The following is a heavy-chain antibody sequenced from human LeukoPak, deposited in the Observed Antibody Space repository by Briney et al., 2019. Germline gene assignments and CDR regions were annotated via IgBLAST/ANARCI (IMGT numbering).Heavy chain of an antibody. J-gene: IGHJ5*02. CDR2: INPNSGGT. D-gene: IGHD1-7*01. CDR3: ARPNWNYYWFDP. V-gene: IGHV1-2*02. CDR1: GYTFTGYY. Sequence: ASVKVSCKASGYTFTGYYIHWVRQAPGQGLEWMGWINPNSGGTNYAQKFQGRVTMTRDTSISTAYMELSRLRSDDTAVYYCARPNWNYYWFDPWGQGTLVTVSS.